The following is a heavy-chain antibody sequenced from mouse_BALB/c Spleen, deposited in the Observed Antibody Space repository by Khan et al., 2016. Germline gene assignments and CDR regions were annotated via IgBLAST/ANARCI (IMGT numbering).Heavy chain of an antibody. D-gene: IGHD2-14*01. CDR2: INPSTGYT. Sequence: QVQLQQSGAELAKPGASVKMSCKASGYTFTSYWMHWVKQRPGQGLEWIGYINPSTGYTEYNQKFKDKATLTADKSSSTAYMQLSSLTSEDSAVYYCARAYYRTWAMDYWDQGTSVTVSS. CDR1: GYTFTSYW. V-gene: IGHV1-7*01. CDR3: ARAYYRTWAMDY. J-gene: IGHJ4*01.